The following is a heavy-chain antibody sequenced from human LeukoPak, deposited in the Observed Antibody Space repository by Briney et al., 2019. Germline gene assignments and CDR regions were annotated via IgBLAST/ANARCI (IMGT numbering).Heavy chain of an antibody. J-gene: IGHJ4*02. CDR1: GFTVSSNY. D-gene: IGHD3-10*01. CDR2: IYSGGST. CDR3: ATRHSYGSGSFDY. V-gene: IGHV3-53*01. Sequence: GGSLRLSCAASGFTVSSNYMSWVRQAPGKGQEWVSVIYSGGSTYYADSVKGRFTISRDNSKNTLYLQMNSLRAEDTAVYYCATRHSYGSGSFDYWGQGTLVTVSS.